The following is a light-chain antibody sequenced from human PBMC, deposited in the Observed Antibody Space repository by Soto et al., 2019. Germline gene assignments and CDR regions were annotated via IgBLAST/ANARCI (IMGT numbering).Light chain of an antibody. J-gene: IGKJ5*01. CDR2: ATS. CDR3: QQSYTTPIT. Sequence: IHMTQSPSSLSASLGHRVTITCRASRTIDNYLNWYQQKPGRAPELLVYATSSLQSGVPSRFTGGGSGTHFNLTISGLQTEDFATYFCQQSYTTPITFGQGTRLEIK. V-gene: IGKV1-39*01. CDR1: RTIDNY.